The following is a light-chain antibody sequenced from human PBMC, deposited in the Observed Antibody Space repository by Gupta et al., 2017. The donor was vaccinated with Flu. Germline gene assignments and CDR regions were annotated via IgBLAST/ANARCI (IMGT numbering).Light chain of an antibody. V-gene: IGLV1-44*01. Sequence: QSVPTQPPSASGTPGQRATISCSGSSSNIGSNTVNWYQQLPGTAPKLLIYSNNQRPSGVPDRFSGSKSGTSASLAISGLQSEDEADYYCAAWDDSRNVVVFGGGTKLTVL. CDR1: SSNIGSNT. CDR3: AAWDDSRNVVV. J-gene: IGLJ2*01. CDR2: SNN.